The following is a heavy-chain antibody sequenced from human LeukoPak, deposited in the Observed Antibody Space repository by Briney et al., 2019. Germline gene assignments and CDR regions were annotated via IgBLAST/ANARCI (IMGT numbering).Heavy chain of an antibody. CDR3: ARVPKTYYDFWSGYYNGDYYYMDV. CDR1: GFTFSSYA. CDR2: ISSNGGST. D-gene: IGHD3-3*01. J-gene: IGHJ6*03. V-gene: IGHV3-64*01. Sequence: GGPLRLSCAASGFTFSSYAMHWVRQAPGKGLEYVSAISSNGGSTYYANSVKGRFTISRDNSKNTLYLQMGSLRAEDMAVYYCARVPKTYYDFWSGYYNGDYYYMDVWGKGTTVTVSS.